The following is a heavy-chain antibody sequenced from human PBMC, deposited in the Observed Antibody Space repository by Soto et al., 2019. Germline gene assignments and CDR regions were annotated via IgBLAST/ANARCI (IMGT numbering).Heavy chain of an antibody. J-gene: IGHJ6*02. CDR1: GGSISSSSYY. CDR3: ARDLRGAGTSGYYGMDV. D-gene: IGHD6-19*01. Sequence: SETLSLTCTVSGGSISSSSYYWGWIRQPPGKGLEWIGSIYYGGSTYYNPSLKSRVTISVDRSQNQFSLELTSVTAADTAVYFCARDLRGAGTSGYYGMDVWGQGTTVTVSS. V-gene: IGHV4-39*07. CDR2: IYYGGST.